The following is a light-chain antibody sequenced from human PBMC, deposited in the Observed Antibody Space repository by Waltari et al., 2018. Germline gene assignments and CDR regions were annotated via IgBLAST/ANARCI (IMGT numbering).Light chain of an antibody. CDR2: YDT. J-gene: IGLJ3*02. Sequence: YVLTQPPSVSVAPGKTATLTCGGENIESKSVNWYQQKAGQAPVLVLFYDTDRPSGSPDRFSGSNSGNTATLTISWVEAGDEADYRCQVWDDTTKSGVFGGGTRLTVL. CDR3: QVWDDTTKSGV. V-gene: IGLV3-21*01. CDR1: NIESKS.